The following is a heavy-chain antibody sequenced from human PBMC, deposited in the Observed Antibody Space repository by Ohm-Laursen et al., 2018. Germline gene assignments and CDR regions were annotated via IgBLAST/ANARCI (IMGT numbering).Heavy chain of an antibody. V-gene: IGHV4-38-2*01. Sequence: SDTLSLTCAVSGYSISSGYYWGWIRQPPGKGLEWIGSIYHSGSTYYNPSLKSRVTISVDTSKNQFFLKLSSVTAADTAVYYCARHPDYRSDRWFDPWGQGTLVSVSS. CDR3: ARHPDYRSDRWFDP. CDR2: IYHSGST. D-gene: IGHD6-25*01. CDR1: GYSISSGYY. J-gene: IGHJ5*02.